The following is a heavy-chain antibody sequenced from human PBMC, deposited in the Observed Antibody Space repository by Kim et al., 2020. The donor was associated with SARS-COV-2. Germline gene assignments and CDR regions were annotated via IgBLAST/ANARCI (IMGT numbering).Heavy chain of an antibody. CDR3: ARGPYYSDSTGHYFSIGFDI. D-gene: IGHD3-22*01. CDR1: GGSFSGYY. V-gene: IGHV4-34*01. CDR2: INRSGNT. J-gene: IGHJ3*02. Sequence: SETLSLTCAVYGGSFSGYYWSWIRQPPGKGLEWIGEINRSGNTNFNPSLKSRVTISIDTSQNQFSLRLSSVAAADTAVYYCARGPYYSDSTGHYFSIGFDIWGQGTMVTASP.